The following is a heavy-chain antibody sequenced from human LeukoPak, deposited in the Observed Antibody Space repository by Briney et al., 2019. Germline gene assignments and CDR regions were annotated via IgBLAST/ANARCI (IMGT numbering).Heavy chain of an antibody. Sequence: PGGSLRLSCAASGFTFSSYGIHWVRQAPGKGLEWVAVISYDGSNKYYADSVKGRFTISRDNSKNTLYLQMNSLRAEDTAVYYCAKDRSIVGARTARDDYWGQGTLVTVSS. V-gene: IGHV3-30*18. J-gene: IGHJ4*02. D-gene: IGHD1-26*01. CDR1: GFTFSSYG. CDR3: AKDRSIVGARTARDDY. CDR2: ISYDGSNK.